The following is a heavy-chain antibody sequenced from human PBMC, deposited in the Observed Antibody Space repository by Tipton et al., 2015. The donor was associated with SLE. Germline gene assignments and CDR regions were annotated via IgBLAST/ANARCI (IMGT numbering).Heavy chain of an antibody. CDR3: ARGSDGEYVRYFDV. CDR1: GGSISFDY. V-gene: IGHV4-4*07. J-gene: IGHJ2*01. D-gene: IGHD4-17*01. CDR2: IYSSGDR. Sequence: TLSLTCTVSGGSISFDYWSWIRQSAGRGLEWIGHIYSSGDRDYNPSLRSRVTMSIDASQNRVSLRLKSVSAADTAVYYCARGSDGEYVRYFDVWGPGTLVTVSS.